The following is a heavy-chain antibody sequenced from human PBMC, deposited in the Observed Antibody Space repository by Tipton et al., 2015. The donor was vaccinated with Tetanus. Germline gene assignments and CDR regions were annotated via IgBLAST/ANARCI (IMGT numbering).Heavy chain of an antibody. Sequence: TLSLTCAVYGGSFSGSYWSWVRQPPGKGLEWIGTVYHSGRPNINPSLRSRVTISVDTSKNQFSLRLASVTAADTAVYYCARQNSREVWLQKKWTMFFYGLDVWGQGTTVTVSS. V-gene: IGHV4-34*01. J-gene: IGHJ6*02. CDR1: GGSFSGSY. CDR2: VYHSGRP. CDR3: ARQNSREVWLQKKWTMFFYGLDV. D-gene: IGHD3-10*02.